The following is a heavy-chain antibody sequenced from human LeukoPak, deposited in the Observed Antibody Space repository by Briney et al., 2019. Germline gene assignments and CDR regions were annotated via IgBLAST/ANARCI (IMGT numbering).Heavy chain of an antibody. Sequence: SETLSLTCAVYGGPFSGYLWSGLRQPPGKGLEWIVEINNTGSTNYNQSLKSRVTISVDASKNQFSLKVSSVTDADTAVYYCARSKDYVWGTYRCALGYWGQGTLVTVSS. V-gene: IGHV4-34*01. D-gene: IGHD3-16*02. J-gene: IGHJ4*02. CDR1: GGPFSGYL. CDR2: INNTGST. CDR3: ARSKDYVWGTYRCALGY.